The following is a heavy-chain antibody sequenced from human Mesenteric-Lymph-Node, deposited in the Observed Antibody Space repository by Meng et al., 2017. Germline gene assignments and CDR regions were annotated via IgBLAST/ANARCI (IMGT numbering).Heavy chain of an antibody. CDR1: GYTFTGYY. Sequence: ASVKVSCKASGYTFTGYYMHWVRQAPGQGLEWMGRINPNSGGTNYAQKFQGRVTMTRDTSISTAYMELSRLRSDDTAVYYCAREGDRYYDSSGSFDYWGQGTLVTVSS. V-gene: IGHV1-2*06. J-gene: IGHJ4*02. CDR3: AREGDRYYDSSGSFDY. CDR2: INPNSGGT. D-gene: IGHD3-22*01.